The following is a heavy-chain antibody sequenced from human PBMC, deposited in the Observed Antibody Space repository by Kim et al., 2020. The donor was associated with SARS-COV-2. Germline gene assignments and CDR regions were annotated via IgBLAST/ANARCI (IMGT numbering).Heavy chain of an antibody. CDR1: GGSISSSTYY. Sequence: SETLSLTCTVSGGSISSSTYYWGWIRQPPGKGLQWIGSVYYSGSTHYNPSLKSRVTISVDTSKNQFSLILSSVTAADTAVFYCARHAPNTSNRPFDCWGQGTLVTVSS. J-gene: IGHJ4*02. D-gene: IGHD2-2*02. CDR2: VYYSGST. V-gene: IGHV4-39*01. CDR3: ARHAPNTSNRPFDC.